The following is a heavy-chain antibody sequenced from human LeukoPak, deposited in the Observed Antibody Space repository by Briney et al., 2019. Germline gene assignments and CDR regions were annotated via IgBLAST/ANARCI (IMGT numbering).Heavy chain of an antibody. CDR3: ARHSLKLVDADFDY. CDR2: IYYGGRT. J-gene: IGHJ4*02. D-gene: IGHD3-16*02. V-gene: IGHV4-59*08. CDR1: GGSISSYH. Sequence: SETLSLTCSVSGGSISSYHWSWIRQPPGKGLEWIGYIYYGGRTNYNPSLKSRVTISVDTSKNQFSLTVGSVTAADTAIYYCARHSLKLVDADFDYWGQGTLVTVSS.